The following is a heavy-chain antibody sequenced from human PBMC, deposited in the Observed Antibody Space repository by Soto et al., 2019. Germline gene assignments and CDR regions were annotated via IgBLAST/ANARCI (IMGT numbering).Heavy chain of an antibody. CDR2: IIPIFGTA. V-gene: IGHV1-69*13. CDR3: ASYSSSWYGWFDP. Sequence: ASVKVSCTASGGACSSYAISWVRQAPGQGLEWMGGIIPIFGTANYAQKFQGRVTITADESTSTAYMELSSLRSEDTAVYYCASYSSSWYGWFDPWGQGTLVTVSS. D-gene: IGHD6-13*01. CDR1: GGACSSYA. J-gene: IGHJ5*02.